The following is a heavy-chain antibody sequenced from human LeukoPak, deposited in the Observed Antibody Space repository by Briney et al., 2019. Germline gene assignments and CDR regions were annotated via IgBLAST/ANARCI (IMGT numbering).Heavy chain of an antibody. CDR2: ISAYNGNT. Sequence: ASVKVSCKASGYTFTSYGISWVRQAPGQGLEWMGWISAYNGNTNYAQKLQGRVTMTTDTSTSTAYMELRSLRSDDTAVYYCARDLGPIRGSYGRYFDYWGQGTLVTVSS. V-gene: IGHV1-18*01. D-gene: IGHD1-26*01. CDR3: ARDLGPIRGSYGRYFDY. J-gene: IGHJ4*02. CDR1: GYTFTSYG.